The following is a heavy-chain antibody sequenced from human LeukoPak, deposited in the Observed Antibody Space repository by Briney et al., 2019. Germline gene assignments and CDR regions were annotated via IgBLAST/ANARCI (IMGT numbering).Heavy chain of an antibody. Sequence: ASVKVSCKPSGYTFNTYGITWVRQAPGQGLEWMGWISPYNGNTNYAQKFQGRVTMTTDTSTSTAYMELRSLRSDDTAVYYCARGPHERSGYPDDWGQGTLSPSPQ. J-gene: IGHJ4*02. CDR2: ISPYNGNT. D-gene: IGHD3-22*01. CDR3: ARGPHERSGYPDD. V-gene: IGHV1-18*01. CDR1: GYTFNTYG.